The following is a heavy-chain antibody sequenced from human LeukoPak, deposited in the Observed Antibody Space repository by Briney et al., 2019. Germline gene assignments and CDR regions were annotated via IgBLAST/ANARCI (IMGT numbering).Heavy chain of an antibody. Sequence: SSETLSLTCTVSGGSISSSSYYWGWIRQPLGKGLEWIGSIYYSGSTYYNPSLKSRVTISVDTSKNQFSLKLSSVTAADTAVYYCARRGYYDSSGYYPWGQGTLVTVSS. CDR1: GGSISSSSYY. J-gene: IGHJ5*02. CDR2: IYYSGST. D-gene: IGHD3-22*01. CDR3: ARRGYYDSSGYYP. V-gene: IGHV4-39*01.